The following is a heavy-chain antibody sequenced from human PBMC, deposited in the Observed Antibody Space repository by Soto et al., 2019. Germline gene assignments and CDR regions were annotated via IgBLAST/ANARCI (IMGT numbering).Heavy chain of an antibody. Sequence: QVQLVQSGAEVKKPGASVKVSCKTYGYTFTSYGINWVRQAPGQGLEWMGWISTYNGNTHYAQNLQGRVTMTTDTSTSTPDIEVRRLRSDDTGVYYCARRYCSGDRCRYRAYKWFAPWGQGTLVSVSS. V-gene: IGHV1-18*01. D-gene: IGHD2-15*01. J-gene: IGHJ5*02. CDR3: ARRYCSGDRCRYRAYKWFAP. CDR2: ISTYNGNT. CDR1: GYTFTSYG.